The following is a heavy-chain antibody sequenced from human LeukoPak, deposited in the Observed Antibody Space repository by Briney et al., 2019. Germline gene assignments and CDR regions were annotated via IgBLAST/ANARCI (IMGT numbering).Heavy chain of an antibody. Sequence: GRSLRLSCAASGFTFSSYAMHWVRQAQGKGLEWVAVISYDGSNKYYADSVKGRFTISRDNSKNTLYLQMNSLRAEDTAVYYCARSDTGIMAGTHRSGSFDYWGQGTLVTVSS. CDR1: GFTFSSYA. V-gene: IGHV3-30-3*01. CDR3: ARSDTGIMAGTHRSGSFDY. CDR2: ISYDGSNK. D-gene: IGHD6-19*01. J-gene: IGHJ4*02.